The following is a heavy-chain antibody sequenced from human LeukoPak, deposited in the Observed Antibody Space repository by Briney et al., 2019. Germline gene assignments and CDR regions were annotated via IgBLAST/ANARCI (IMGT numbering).Heavy chain of an antibody. D-gene: IGHD3-10*01. V-gene: IGHV3-7*01. J-gene: IGHJ6*02. CDR1: GFTFISYW. CDR3: AREYYYGSGSPYGMDV. Sequence: GSLILSCAASGFTFISYWMSWVRQAPGKGLEWVANIKQDGSEKYYVDSVKGRFTVSRDNAKNSLYLQMNSLRAEDTAVYYCAREYYYGSGSPYGMDVWGQGTTVTVSS. CDR2: IKQDGSEK.